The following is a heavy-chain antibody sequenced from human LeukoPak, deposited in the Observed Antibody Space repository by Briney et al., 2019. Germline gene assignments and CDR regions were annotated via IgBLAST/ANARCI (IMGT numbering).Heavy chain of an antibody. V-gene: IGHV5-51*01. CDR2: IYPGDSGT. Sequence: GESLKISCKGSGYSFTTYWIGWVRQMPGKGLEWMGIIYPGDSGTRYSPSFQGQVTISADRSISTAYLQWSSLKASDTAMYYCAGYGRGSTLYDYFDFWGQGTLVTVSS. CDR1: GYSFTTYW. CDR3: AGYGRGSTLYDYFDF. J-gene: IGHJ4*02. D-gene: IGHD1-26*01.